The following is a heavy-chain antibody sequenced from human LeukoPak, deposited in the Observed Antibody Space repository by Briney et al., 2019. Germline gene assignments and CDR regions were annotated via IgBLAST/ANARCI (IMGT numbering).Heavy chain of an antibody. V-gene: IGHV3-30*03. J-gene: IGHJ3*02. CDR3: ARGAERILSFGEYPSDAFDI. D-gene: IGHD3-10*01. CDR2: ISFDGRKK. CDR1: GFNFNNYV. Sequence: GGSLRLSCAASGFNFNNYVMHWVRQAPGKGLEWVTEISFDGRKKTYVDSVKGRFTISRDSPKNTVYLQMDSLRAEDTAVYYCARGAERILSFGEYPSDAFDIWGQGTMVSVTS.